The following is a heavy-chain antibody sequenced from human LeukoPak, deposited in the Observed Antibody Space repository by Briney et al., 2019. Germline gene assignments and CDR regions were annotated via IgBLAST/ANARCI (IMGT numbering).Heavy chain of an antibody. CDR1: GFTFDDYA. CDR2: ISWNSGSI. Sequence: PGGSLRLSCAASGFTFDDYAMHWVRQAPGKGLEGVSGISWNSGSIGYADSVKGRFTISRDNAKNSLYLQMNSLRAEDTALYYCAKGIRYFDWLPTAIDYWGQGTLVTVSS. J-gene: IGHJ4*02. CDR3: AKGIRYFDWLPTAIDY. V-gene: IGHV3-9*01. D-gene: IGHD3-9*01.